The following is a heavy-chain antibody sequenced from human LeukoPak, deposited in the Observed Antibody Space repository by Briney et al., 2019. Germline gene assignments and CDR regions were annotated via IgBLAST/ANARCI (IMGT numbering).Heavy chain of an antibody. CDR1: GYTFTGYY. CDR3: ARGTTVAGTGPLMNY. V-gene: IGHV1-2*02. D-gene: IGHD6-19*01. CDR2: INPNSGGT. Sequence: GASVKVSCRASGYTFTGYYMHWVRQAPGQGLEWVGWINPNSGGTEFAQKFQGKVTMPRDTSISTAYMDLTSLRSDDTAVYYCARGTTVAGTGPLMNYWGQGTLVTVSS. J-gene: IGHJ4*02.